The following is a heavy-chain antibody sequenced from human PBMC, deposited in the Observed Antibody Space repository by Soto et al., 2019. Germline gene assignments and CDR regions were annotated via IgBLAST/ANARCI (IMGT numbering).Heavy chain of an antibody. J-gene: IGHJ5*02. V-gene: IGHV4-59*01. CDR2: IHYSGST. Sequence: QVQLQESGPGLVKPSETLSLMCTVSGASISNYYWSWIRPSPGKGLEWIGYIHYSGSTNYNPSFESRVTISVDTSKNLFSLRLSSVTAADTAFYYCARERAEGYGSGWNLFDHWGQGTLVTVSS. CDR3: ARERAEGYGSGWNLFDH. D-gene: IGHD6-19*01. CDR1: GASISNYY.